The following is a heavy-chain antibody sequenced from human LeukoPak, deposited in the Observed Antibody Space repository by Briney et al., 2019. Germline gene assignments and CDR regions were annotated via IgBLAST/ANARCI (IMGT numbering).Heavy chain of an antibody. CDR3: SKDRGTSGRHSRFDY. J-gene: IGHJ4*02. CDR1: GFTFSSYA. D-gene: IGHD2-2*01. Sequence: GGSLRLSCAASGFTFSSYAMSWVRQTPGRGLEGVSAISGSGSTTYYADSVKGHFTISRDNSKNTLYLQMDSLTAEDTAIYYCSKDRGTSGRHSRFDYWGQGTLVTVSS. V-gene: IGHV3-23*01. CDR2: ISGSGSTT.